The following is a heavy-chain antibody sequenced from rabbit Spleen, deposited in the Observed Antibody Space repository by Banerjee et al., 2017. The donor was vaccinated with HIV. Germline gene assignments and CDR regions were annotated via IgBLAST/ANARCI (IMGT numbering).Heavy chain of an antibody. Sequence: QSLEESGGGLVKPGASLTLTCTASGFSFSSSDYMCWVRQAPGKGLEWIGYIVPIFGVTYYANWVNGRFTISSHNAQNTLYLQLNSLTAADTATYFCVREAGYGGYGDTNLWGPGTLVTVS. CDR1: GFSFSSSDY. V-gene: IGHV1S40*01. CDR2: IVPIFGVT. CDR3: VREAGYGGYGDTNL. J-gene: IGHJ4*01. D-gene: IGHD2-1*01.